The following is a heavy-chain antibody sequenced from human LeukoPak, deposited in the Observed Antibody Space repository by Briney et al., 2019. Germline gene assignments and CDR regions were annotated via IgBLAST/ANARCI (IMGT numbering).Heavy chain of an antibody. CDR2: ISSSGSTI. CDR3: AMRRDFWSGYPIALDAFDI. Sequence: PGGSLRLSCAASGFTFSDYYMSWIRQAPGKGLEWVSYISSSGSTIYYADSVKGRFTISRDNAKNSLYLQMNSLRAEDTAVYYCAMRRDFWSGYPIALDAFDIWGQGTMVTVSS. CDR1: GFTFSDYY. J-gene: IGHJ3*02. D-gene: IGHD3-3*01. V-gene: IGHV3-11*04.